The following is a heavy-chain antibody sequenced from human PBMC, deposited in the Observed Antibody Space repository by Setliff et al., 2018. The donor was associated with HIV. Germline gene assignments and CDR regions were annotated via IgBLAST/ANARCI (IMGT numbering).Heavy chain of an antibody. V-gene: IGHV4-38-2*01. J-gene: IGHJ6*02. Sequence: SETLSLTCAVSGYSIRSGYYWGWIRQSPGKGLEWIGTMFRTGTSYYNPSLTSRVTISQDTSKNQFSLELTSVTAADTAIYYCARGGPTVAYGVDVWGQGTTVTVSS. D-gene: IGHD4-17*01. CDR2: MFRTGTS. CDR3: ARGGPTVAYGVDV. CDR1: GYSIRSGYY.